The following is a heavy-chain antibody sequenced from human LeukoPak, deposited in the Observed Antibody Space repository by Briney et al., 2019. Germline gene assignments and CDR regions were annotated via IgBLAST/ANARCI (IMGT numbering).Heavy chain of an antibody. J-gene: IGHJ4*02. D-gene: IGHD2-21*01. Sequence: PGGSLRLSCAASGFTFSSYWMSWVRQAPGKGLEWVANIKQDGSEKYYADSVKGRFTISRDNAKNSLYLQMNSLRAEDTAVYYCARVWSKPFFDYWGQGTLVTVSS. CDR2: IKQDGSEK. V-gene: IGHV3-7*01. CDR1: GFTFSSYW. CDR3: ARVWSKPFFDY.